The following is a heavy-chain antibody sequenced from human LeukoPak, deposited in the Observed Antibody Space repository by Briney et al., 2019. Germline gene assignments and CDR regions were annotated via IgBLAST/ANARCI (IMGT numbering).Heavy chain of an antibody. D-gene: IGHD6-6*01. Sequence: ASVKVSCKASGYTFTSYGISWVRQAPGQGLEWMGWISAFNGNTNYAQKLQGRVTMTTDTSTSTAYMELRSLRSDDTAVYYCARTTMYSSSSGGDYWGQGTLVTVSS. CDR2: ISAFNGNT. CDR1: GYTFTSYG. V-gene: IGHV1-18*01. CDR3: ARTTMYSSSSGGDY. J-gene: IGHJ4*02.